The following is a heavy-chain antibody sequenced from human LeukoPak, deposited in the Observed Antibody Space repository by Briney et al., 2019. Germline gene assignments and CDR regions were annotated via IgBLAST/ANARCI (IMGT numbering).Heavy chain of an antibody. CDR1: GGSISSYY. D-gene: IGHD3-10*01. J-gene: IGHJ4*02. CDR2: VSYSGST. V-gene: IGHV4-59*01. CDR3: AXNVGGLRGFEY. Sequence: ASETLSLTCTVSGGSISSYYWSWIRQPPGKGLEWIGYVSYSGSTNYNPSLKSRVTISVDTSTNQFSLKLSSVTAADTAGYYCAXNVGGLRGFEYWGQGTLVTVSS.